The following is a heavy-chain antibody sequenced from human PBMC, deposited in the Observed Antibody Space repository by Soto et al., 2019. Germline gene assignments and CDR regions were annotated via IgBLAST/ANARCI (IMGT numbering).Heavy chain of an antibody. V-gene: IGHV4-34*01. D-gene: IGHD6-13*01. CDR1: GGSFSGYY. J-gene: IGHJ5*02. CDR2: INNSGST. CDR3: AREPRARGQQLVKGRTANWFDP. Sequence: QVQLQQWGAGLLKPSETLSLTCAVYGGSFSGYYWSWIRQPPGKGLEGIGEINNSGSTNYNPSLKSRVTISVDTSKNQFSLKLSSVTAADTAVYYCAREPRARGQQLVKGRTANWFDPWGQGTLVTVSS.